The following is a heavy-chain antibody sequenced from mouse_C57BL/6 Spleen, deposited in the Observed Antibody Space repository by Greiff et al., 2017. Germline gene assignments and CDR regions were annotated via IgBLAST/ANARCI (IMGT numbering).Heavy chain of an antibody. J-gene: IGHJ4*01. Sequence: DVKLVESGGGLVQPGGSLKLSCAASGFTFSDYYMYWVRQTPEKRLEWVAYISNGGGSTYYPDTVKGRFTISRDNAKNTLYLQMSRLKSEDTAMYYCARHNGHYYAMDYWGQGTSVTVSS. CDR2: ISNGGGST. CDR3: ARHNGHYYAMDY. CDR1: GFTFSDYY. V-gene: IGHV5-12*01. D-gene: IGHD1-1*02.